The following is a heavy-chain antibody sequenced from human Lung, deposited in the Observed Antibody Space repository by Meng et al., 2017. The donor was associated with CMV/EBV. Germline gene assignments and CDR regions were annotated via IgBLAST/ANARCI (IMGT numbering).Heavy chain of an antibody. Sequence: LHKSGTGLLLPSRLHSLPRPSPGGTVCSNSAAWNWISQAPPRGLEWLGRKYYRSKWYHDHAVSVKSRITNHPDTSKNQLSLQLNFVTPEDTAVCYCARGGMGLDFWGQGTLVTVSS. CDR1: GGTVCSNSAA. V-gene: IGHV6-1*01. CDR3: ARGGMGLDF. CDR2: KYYRSKWYH. J-gene: IGHJ4*02. D-gene: IGHD3-16*01.